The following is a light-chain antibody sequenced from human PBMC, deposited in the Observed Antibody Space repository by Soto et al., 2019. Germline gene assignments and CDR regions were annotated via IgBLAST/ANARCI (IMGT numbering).Light chain of an antibody. Sequence: EIVLTQSPATRSLSPGESATLSCRASQSVRNLLAWYQQRPGQAPRLLIYGASTRATGIPARFSGSGSGTEFTLTISSLQSEDFAVYYCQQYNNWPRTFGQGTKVDIK. V-gene: IGKV3-15*01. CDR2: GAS. CDR1: QSVRNL. J-gene: IGKJ1*01. CDR3: QQYNNWPRT.